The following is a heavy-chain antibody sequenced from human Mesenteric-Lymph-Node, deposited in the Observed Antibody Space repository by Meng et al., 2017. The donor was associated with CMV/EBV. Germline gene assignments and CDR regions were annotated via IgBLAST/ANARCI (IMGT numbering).Heavy chain of an antibody. V-gene: IGHV3-48*04. CDR1: GFSLSIYS. D-gene: IGHD2-2*01. Sequence: GGSLRLSCAVSGFSLSIYSMNWVRQAPGKGLEWISYISSTSSTIKYADSVKGRFTISRDNAKNSLYLQMNSLRAEDTAVYYCAMGYCSSTSCSPPDYWGQGTLVTVSS. CDR3: AMGYCSSTSCSPPDY. CDR2: ISSTSSTI. J-gene: IGHJ4*02.